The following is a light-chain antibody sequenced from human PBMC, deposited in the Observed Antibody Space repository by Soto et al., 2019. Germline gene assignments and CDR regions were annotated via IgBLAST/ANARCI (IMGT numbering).Light chain of an antibody. Sequence: QSALTQPASVSGSPGQSITISCTGTSSNVGSYNLVSWYQQHPGKAPKLMIYEGSKRPSGISNRFSGSKSGNTASLTISGLRADDEADYYCCSYAGSSSVVFGGGTKVTVL. J-gene: IGLJ2*01. CDR2: EGS. V-gene: IGLV2-23*01. CDR3: CSYAGSSSVV. CDR1: SSNVGSYNL.